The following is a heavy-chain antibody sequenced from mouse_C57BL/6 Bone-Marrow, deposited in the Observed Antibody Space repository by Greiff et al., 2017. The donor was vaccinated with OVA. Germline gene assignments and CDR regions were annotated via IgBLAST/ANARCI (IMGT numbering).Heavy chain of an antibody. D-gene: IGHD1-1*02. V-gene: IGHV7-1*01. J-gene: IGHJ1*03. CDR3: ARNPFYYGYWYFDV. CDR1: GFTFSDFY. CDR2: SRNKANDYTT. Sequence: EVQLVESGGGLVQSGRSLRLSCATSGFTFSDFYMEWVRQAPGKGLEWIAASRNKANDYTTEYSASVKGRFIVSRDTSQSILYLQMNALRAEDTAIYYCARNPFYYGYWYFDVWGTGTTVTVSS.